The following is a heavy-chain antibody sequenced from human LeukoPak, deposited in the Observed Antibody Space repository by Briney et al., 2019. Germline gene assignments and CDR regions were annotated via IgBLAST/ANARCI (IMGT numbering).Heavy chain of an antibody. CDR3: ARRNRGYCSGGSCYSYPYYYYYMDV. Sequence: PGGSLRLSCAASGFTFSSYWMSWVRQAPGKGLEWVANIKQDGSEKYYVDSVKGRFTISRDNAKNSLYLQMNSLRAADTAVYYCARRNRGYCSGGSCYSYPYYYYYMDVWGKGTTVTVSS. CDR1: GFTFSSYW. CDR2: IKQDGSEK. J-gene: IGHJ6*03. D-gene: IGHD2-15*01. V-gene: IGHV3-7*01.